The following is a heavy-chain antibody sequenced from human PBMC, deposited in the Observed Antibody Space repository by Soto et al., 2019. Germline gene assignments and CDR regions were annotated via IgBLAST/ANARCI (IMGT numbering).Heavy chain of an antibody. CDR2: ITQSGSS. CDR1: GGSFSGYA. Sequence: PSETLSLTCVVHGGSFSGYAWNWIRQFPEKGLEWIGEITQSGSSSYNTSLQSRVTISLDTSKSQFSLKLSSVTAADTAVYYCARGTRTIFGENWFDPWGQGTLVTVSS. CDR3: ARGTRTIFGENWFDP. D-gene: IGHD3-3*01. J-gene: IGHJ5*02. V-gene: IGHV4-34*01.